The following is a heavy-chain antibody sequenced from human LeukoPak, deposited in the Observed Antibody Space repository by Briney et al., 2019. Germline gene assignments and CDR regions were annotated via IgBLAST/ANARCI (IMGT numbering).Heavy chain of an antibody. CDR3: ARGGPSGSGSYYQTNWFDP. CDR2: INPNSGGT. D-gene: IGHD3-10*01. Sequence: ASVKVSCKASGYTFTAYYIHWVRQAPGQGLEWMGWINPNSGGTNYAQKFQGRVTMTRDTSISTAYMELSRLTSDDTAVYYCARGGPSGSGSYYQTNWFDPWGQGTLVTVSS. J-gene: IGHJ5*02. V-gene: IGHV1-2*02. CDR1: GYTFTAYY.